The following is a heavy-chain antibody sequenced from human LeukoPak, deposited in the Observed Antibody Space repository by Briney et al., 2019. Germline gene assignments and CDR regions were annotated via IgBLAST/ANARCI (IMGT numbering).Heavy chain of an antibody. Sequence: SETLSLTCTVSGYSISSGYYWGWSRKPPGKGLEWMGSIYHSGSTYYNPSLKRRVTISVDTSKTQSSLKLSSVTAADTAVYYCAREEIAVAGGENYWGPGTLVTVSP. D-gene: IGHD6-19*01. CDR3: AREEIAVAGGENY. CDR2: IYHSGST. J-gene: IGHJ4*02. CDR1: GYSISSGYY. V-gene: IGHV4-38-2*02.